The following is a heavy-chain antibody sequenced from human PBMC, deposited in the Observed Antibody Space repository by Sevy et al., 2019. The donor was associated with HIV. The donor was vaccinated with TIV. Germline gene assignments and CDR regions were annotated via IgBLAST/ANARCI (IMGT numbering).Heavy chain of an antibody. D-gene: IGHD3-10*01. V-gene: IGHV3-23*01. CDR3: AKDFGDAASYPPPFFWGY. J-gene: IGHJ4*02. Sequence: GGSLRLSCAASGFTFASFAMSWVRQVPGKGLEWVSGINGDGGSVYYADSVKGRFTISRDNSKNTLYLQMNTLRAEDTALYFCAKDFGDAASYPPPFFWGYWGQGTLVTISS. CDR1: GFTFASFA. CDR2: INGDGGSV.